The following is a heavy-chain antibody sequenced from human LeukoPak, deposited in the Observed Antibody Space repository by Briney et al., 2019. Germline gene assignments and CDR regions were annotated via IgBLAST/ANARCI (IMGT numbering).Heavy chain of an antibody. D-gene: IGHD6-19*01. CDR2: ISRDGGST. Sequence: SGGSLRLSCAASGFTFDDYSMHWIRQAPGEGLEWVSLISRDGGSTYYADSVKGRFTISKDNSKNSLYLQMNSLRTEDTALYYCAKDIGLFGRSGWSSTMEVWGKGTTVTVSS. J-gene: IGHJ6*04. CDR3: AKDIGLFGRSGWSSTMEV. V-gene: IGHV3-43*02. CDR1: GFTFDDYS.